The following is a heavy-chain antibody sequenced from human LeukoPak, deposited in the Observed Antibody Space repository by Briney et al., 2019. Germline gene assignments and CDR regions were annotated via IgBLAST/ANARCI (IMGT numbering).Heavy chain of an antibody. CDR2: ISGGGST. CDR1: GFTFSSYD. J-gene: IGHJ4*02. Sequence: GGSLRLSCAASGFTFSSYDMSWVRQAPGKGLEWVSSISGGGSTYYADSVKGRFTISRDSSKTTFYLQMNSLRAEDTAVYYCAKTFYSGSYLGFDYWGQGTLVTVSS. CDR3: AKTFYSGSYLGFDY. V-gene: IGHV3-23*01. D-gene: IGHD1-26*01.